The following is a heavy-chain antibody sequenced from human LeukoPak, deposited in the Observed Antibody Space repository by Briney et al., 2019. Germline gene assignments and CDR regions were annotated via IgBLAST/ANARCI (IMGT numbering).Heavy chain of an antibody. J-gene: IGHJ5*02. CDR1: GFTFSSYA. D-gene: IGHD3-10*01. CDR3: AKVQVLSGYYYGSGSRFDP. V-gene: IGHV3-23*01. Sequence: GSLRLSCAASGFTFSSYAMSWVRQAPGKGLEWVSAISGSGGSTYYADSVKGRFTISRDNSKNTLYLQMNSLRAEDTAVYYCAKVQVLSGYYYGSGSRFDPWGQGTLVTVSS. CDR2: ISGSGGST.